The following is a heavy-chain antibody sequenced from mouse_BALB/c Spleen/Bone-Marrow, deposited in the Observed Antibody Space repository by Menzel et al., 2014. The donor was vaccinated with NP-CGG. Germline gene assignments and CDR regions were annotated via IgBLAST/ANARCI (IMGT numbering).Heavy chain of an antibody. Sequence: EVKLQESGGGLVQPGGSLKLSCAASGFDFSRYWMTWVRQAPGKGLEWIGEIDPDSSTINYTPSLKEKFIISRDNAKNTLYLQMSKVRSEDTALYYCARPGYYGYQDVWGAGTTVTVPS. J-gene: IGHJ1*01. CDR2: IDPDSSTI. CDR3: ARPGYYGYQDV. CDR1: GFDFSRYW. V-gene: IGHV4-1*02. D-gene: IGHD1-2*01.